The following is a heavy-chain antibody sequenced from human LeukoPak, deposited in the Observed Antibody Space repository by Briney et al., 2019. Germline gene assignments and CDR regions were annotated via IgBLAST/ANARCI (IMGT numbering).Heavy chain of an antibody. CDR3: ARDNRARYYGFDY. CDR1: GFTVSSNY. V-gene: IGHV3-66*02. J-gene: IGHJ4*02. Sequence: PGGSLRLSCAAPGFTVSSNYMSWVRQAPGKGLEWVSVIYSGGSTYYADSVKGRFTISRDNSKNTPYLQMNSLRAEDTAVYYCARDNRARYYGFDYWGQGTLVTVSS. CDR2: IYSGGST. D-gene: IGHD3-10*01.